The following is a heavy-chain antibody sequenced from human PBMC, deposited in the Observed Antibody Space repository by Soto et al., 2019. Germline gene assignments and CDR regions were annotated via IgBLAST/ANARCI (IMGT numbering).Heavy chain of an antibody. V-gene: IGHV4-4*07. Sequence: QVQLQESGPGLVKPSETLSLTCTVSGGSISTYFWSWIRQPAGGGLEWIGRIYTTGSTNYNPSLKSRVNMSLDTSRNQFSLKLSSGTAADTAVYYCAREGGYFDSSGSGVYHYHGVDVWGQGTTVTVSS. J-gene: IGHJ6*02. CDR3: AREGGYFDSSGSGVYHYHGVDV. CDR2: IYTTGST. D-gene: IGHD3-22*01. CDR1: GGSISTYF.